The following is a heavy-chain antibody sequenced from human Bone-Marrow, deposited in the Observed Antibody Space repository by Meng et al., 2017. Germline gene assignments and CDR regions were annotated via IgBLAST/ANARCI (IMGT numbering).Heavy chain of an antibody. Sequence: QGRLERVGAEVKKPGSSVKVSCKASGGTFSSYAISWVRQAPGQGLEWMGGIIPIFGTANYAQKFQGRVTITADESTSTAYMELSSLRSEDTAVYYCARLVHRYMVRGAIPKMYNWFDPWGQGTLVTVSS. CDR2: IIPIFGTA. CDR1: GGTFSSYA. J-gene: IGHJ5*02. CDR3: ARLVHRYMVRGAIPKMYNWFDP. V-gene: IGHV1-69*01. D-gene: IGHD3-10*01.